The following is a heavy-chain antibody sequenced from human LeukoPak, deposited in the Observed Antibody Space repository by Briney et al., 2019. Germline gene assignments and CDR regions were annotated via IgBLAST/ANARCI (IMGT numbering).Heavy chain of an antibody. CDR1: GYTFTGYY. D-gene: IGHD6-13*01. V-gene: IGHV1-2*02. CDR3: ARTLYVAAVPGGLDY. CDR2: INPKNAGT. Sequence: ASVKVSCKASGYTFTGYYMHWVRQAPGQGLEWMGWINPKNAGTNFAQRFQGRVTMTRDTSSSTVYMEPSRLRSDDTAFYYCARTLYVAAVPGGLDYWGQGTLVTVSS. J-gene: IGHJ4*02.